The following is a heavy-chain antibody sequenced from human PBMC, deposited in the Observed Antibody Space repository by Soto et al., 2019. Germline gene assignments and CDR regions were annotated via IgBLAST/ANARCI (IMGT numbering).Heavy chain of an antibody. V-gene: IGHV3-53*01. CDR3: SIAPLDSSGYYQDAFDI. J-gene: IGHJ3*02. CDR1: GFTVSSNY. Sequence: EVQLVESGGGLIQPGGSLRLSCAASGFTVSSNYMSWVRQAPGKGLEWVSVIYSGGSTYYADSVKGRFTISRDNSKNTLYLQMNSLRAEDTAVYYCSIAPLDSSGYYQDAFDIWGQGTMVTVSS. CDR2: IYSGGST. D-gene: IGHD3-22*01.